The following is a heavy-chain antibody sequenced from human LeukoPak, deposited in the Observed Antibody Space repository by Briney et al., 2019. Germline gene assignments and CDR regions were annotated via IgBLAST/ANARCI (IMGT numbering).Heavy chain of an antibody. CDR1: GYTFTSYY. V-gene: IGHV1-46*01. Sequence: GASVKVSCKASGYTFTSYYMNWVRQAPGQGLEWMGIINPSGGSTSYAQKFQGRVTMTRDTSTSTVYMELSSLRSEDTAVYYCAKDGDIVVVPAAIPGWLTPNWFDPWGQGTLVTVSS. J-gene: IGHJ5*02. CDR2: INPSGGST. CDR3: AKDGDIVVVPAAIPGWLTPNWFDP. D-gene: IGHD2-2*02.